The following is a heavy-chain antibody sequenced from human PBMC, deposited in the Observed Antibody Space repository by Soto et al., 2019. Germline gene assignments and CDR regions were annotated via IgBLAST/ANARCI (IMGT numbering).Heavy chain of an antibody. CDR2: IHISGGI. CDR3: ARIGTILGIATNNWFDP. J-gene: IGHJ5*02. D-gene: IGHD3-3*01. CDR1: GGSISSGDFY. Sequence: QVQLRESGPGLVKPSQTLSLTCTVSGGSISSGDFYWGWIRQPPGKGLEWIAYIHISGGIYYNPSRRSRVTTSIDTSENQFSLRRSSVTAADTAVYYCARIGTILGIATNNWFDPWGQGTRVTVSS. V-gene: IGHV4-30-4*01.